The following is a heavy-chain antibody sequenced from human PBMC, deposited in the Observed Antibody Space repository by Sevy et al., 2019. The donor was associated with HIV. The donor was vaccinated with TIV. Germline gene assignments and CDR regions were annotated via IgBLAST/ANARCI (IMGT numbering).Heavy chain of an antibody. CDR1: GYTLSSYG. J-gene: IGHJ6*02. D-gene: IGHD3-3*01. Sequence: ASVKVSCKASGYTLSSYGISWVRQAPGQGLEWMGWINTYNGNTKYAQKLQGRITMTTDTATSTDYMEVRSLRSDDTAVYYCARDKYVQVIFGVVRYNYGIDVWGQGTTVTVSS. CDR3: ARDKYVQVIFGVVRYNYGIDV. CDR2: INTYNGNT. V-gene: IGHV1-18*01.